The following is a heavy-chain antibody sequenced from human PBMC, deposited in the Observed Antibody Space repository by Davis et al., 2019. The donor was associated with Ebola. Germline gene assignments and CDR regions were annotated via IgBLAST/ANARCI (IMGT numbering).Heavy chain of an antibody. J-gene: IGHJ4*02. D-gene: IGHD4-23*01. Sequence: SVKGRFTISRDNARNSLYLQMNSLRDEDTAVYYCARDRWLSYWGQGTLVTVSS. CDR3: ARDRWLSY. V-gene: IGHV3-11*06.